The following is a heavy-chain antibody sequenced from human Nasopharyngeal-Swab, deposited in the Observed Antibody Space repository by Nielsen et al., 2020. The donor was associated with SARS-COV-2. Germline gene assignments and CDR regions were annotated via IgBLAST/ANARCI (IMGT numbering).Heavy chain of an antibody. V-gene: IGHV3-23*01. D-gene: IGHD2-8*01. J-gene: IGHJ5*02. CDR2: ISGSGGST. CDR1: GFTFSSYA. Sequence: GSLRLSCAASGFTFSSYAMSWVRQAPGKGLEWVSAISGSGGSTYYADSVKGRFTISRDHSKNTLYLQMNSLRAEDTAVYYCAKEGCTNGVCYEGLWNWFDPWGQGTLVTVSS. CDR3: AKEGCTNGVCYEGLWNWFDP.